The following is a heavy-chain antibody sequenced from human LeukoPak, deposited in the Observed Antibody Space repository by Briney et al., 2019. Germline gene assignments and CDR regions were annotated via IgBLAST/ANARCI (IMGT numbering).Heavy chain of an antibody. Sequence: SETLSLTCTVSGGSLSSYYWSWIRQPPGKGLEWIGYIYYSGSTNYNPSLKSRVTISVDTSKNQFSLKLSSVTAADTAVYYCAREHGGSSSPPAHMDGWGKGTTVTVSS. CDR3: AREHGGSSSPPAHMDG. J-gene: IGHJ6*03. D-gene: IGHD6-13*01. CDR2: IYYSGST. V-gene: IGHV4-59*01. CDR1: GGSLSSYY.